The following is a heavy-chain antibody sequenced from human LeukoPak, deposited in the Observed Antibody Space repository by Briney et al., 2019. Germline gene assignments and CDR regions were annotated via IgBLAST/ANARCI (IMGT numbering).Heavy chain of an antibody. CDR3: ARDSPLYGSGSYSHYYYYYYMDV. D-gene: IGHD3-10*01. J-gene: IGHJ6*03. CDR1: GYTFTSYG. CDR2: ISAYNGNT. Sequence: ASVKVSCKASGYTFTSYGISWARQAPGQGLEWMGWISAYNGNTNYAQKLQGRVTMTTDTSTSTAYMELRSLRSDDTAVYYCARDSPLYGSGSYSHYYYYYYMDVWGKGTTVTISS. V-gene: IGHV1-18*01.